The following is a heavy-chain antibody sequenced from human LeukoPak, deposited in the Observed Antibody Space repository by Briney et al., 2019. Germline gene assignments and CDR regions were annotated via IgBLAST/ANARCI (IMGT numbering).Heavy chain of an antibody. CDR2: IYYSGST. V-gene: IGHV4-59*12. CDR3: ARAGAARLWNYFDY. CDR1: RGSISSYY. D-gene: IGHD6-6*01. Sequence: SETLSLTCTVSRGSISSYYWSWIRQPPGKGLEWIAYIYYSGSTNYNPSLKSRVTISVDTSKNQFSLKLSSVTAADTAVYYCARAGAARLWNYFDYWGQGTLVTVSS. J-gene: IGHJ4*02.